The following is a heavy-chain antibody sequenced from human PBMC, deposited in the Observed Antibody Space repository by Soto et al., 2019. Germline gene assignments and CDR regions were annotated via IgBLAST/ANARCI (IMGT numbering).Heavy chain of an antibody. Sequence: ASVKVSCKASGYTFTGYYMHWVRQAPGQGLEWMGWINPNSGGTNYAQKFQGWVTMTRDTSISTAYMELSRLRSDDTAVYYCARSPNGEYYDFWSGHAPYYFDYWGQGTLVTVSS. CDR1: GYTFTGYY. D-gene: IGHD3-3*01. CDR2: INPNSGGT. CDR3: ARSPNGEYYDFWSGHAPYYFDY. J-gene: IGHJ4*02. V-gene: IGHV1-2*04.